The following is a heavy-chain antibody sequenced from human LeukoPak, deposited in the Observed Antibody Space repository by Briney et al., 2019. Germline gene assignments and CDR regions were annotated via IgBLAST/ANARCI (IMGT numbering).Heavy chain of an antibody. CDR1: GFTFSNFG. CDR3: AKEGGDYFDY. D-gene: IGHD4-17*01. CDR2: IRFDGTSE. J-gene: IGHJ4*02. V-gene: IGHV3-30*02. Sequence: GGSLRLSCAASGFTFSNFGMHWVRQAPGKGLEWVAFIRFDGTSEFYADSVKGRFTISRDNSKNTLYLQMNSLRAEDTAVYYCAKEGGDYFDYWGQGTLVTVSS.